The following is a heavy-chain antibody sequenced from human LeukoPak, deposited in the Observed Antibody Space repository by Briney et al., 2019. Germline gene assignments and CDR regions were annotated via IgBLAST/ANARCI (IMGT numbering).Heavy chain of an antibody. CDR3: AFGSSPLYYFDY. J-gene: IGHJ4*02. V-gene: IGHV4-61*02. Sequence: SETLSLTCTVSGGSISSGSYYWSWIRQPAGKGLEWIGRIHTSGSTNYNPSLKSRVTISVDTSKNQFSLKLSSVTAADTAVYYCAFGSSPLYYFDYWGQGTLVTVSS. CDR1: GGSISSGSYY. D-gene: IGHD6-6*01. CDR2: IHTSGST.